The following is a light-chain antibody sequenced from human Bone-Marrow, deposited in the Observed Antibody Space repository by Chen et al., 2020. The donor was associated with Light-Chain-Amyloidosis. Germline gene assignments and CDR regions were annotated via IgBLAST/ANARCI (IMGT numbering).Light chain of an antibody. V-gene: IGLV3-25*03. CDR1: DLPKKY. CDR2: RDT. CDR3: QSADSSVTYEVI. J-gene: IGLJ2*01. Sequence: SYELTQPPSVSVSPGQTARITCSGDDLPKKYAYWYQQKLGQAPVLVIHRDTERPSGISERFPGSSSGTTATLTISGVQAEDEADYHCQSADSSVTYEVIFGVGTKLTVL.